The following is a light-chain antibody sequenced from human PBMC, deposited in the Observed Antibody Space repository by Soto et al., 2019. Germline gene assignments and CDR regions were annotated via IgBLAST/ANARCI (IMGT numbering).Light chain of an antibody. CDR3: SSFASNHTYV. CDR1: SSDVAFYNH. V-gene: IGLV2-14*01. CDR2: EVN. Sequence: VLTHPSSVCGYPGQSITISSTGTSSDVAFYNHVSWYQQHPGKAPKLLIYEVNNRPSGVSHRFSGYKSGNTASLTISGLQAEDEADYYCSSFASNHTYVFGTGTKVTVL. J-gene: IGLJ1*01.